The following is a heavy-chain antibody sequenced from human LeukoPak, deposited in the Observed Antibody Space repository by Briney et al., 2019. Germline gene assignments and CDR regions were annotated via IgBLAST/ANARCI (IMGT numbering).Heavy chain of an antibody. D-gene: IGHD5-24*01. J-gene: IGHJ5*02. V-gene: IGHV1-24*01. CDR2: FDPEDGET. Sequence: ASVKVSCKVSGYTLTELSMHWVRQAPGKGLEWMGGFDPEDGETIYAQKFQGRVTMTEDTSTDTAYMELSSLRSEDTAVYYCATGGDGYNSGVGWFDPWGQGTLVTVSS. CDR3: ATGGDGYNSGVGWFDP. CDR1: GYTLTELS.